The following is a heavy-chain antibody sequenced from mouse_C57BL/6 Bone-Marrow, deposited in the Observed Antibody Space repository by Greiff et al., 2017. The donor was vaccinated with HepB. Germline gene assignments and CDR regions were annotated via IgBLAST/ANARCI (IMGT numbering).Heavy chain of an antibody. J-gene: IGHJ3*01. CDR3: AREGYSNSFAY. CDR2: ISSGSSTI. D-gene: IGHD2-5*01. CDR1: GFTFSDYG. Sequence: EVKVEESGGGLVKPGGSLKLSCAASGFTFSDYGMHWVRQAPEKGLEWVAYISSGSSTIYYADTVKGRFTISRDNAKNTLFLQMTSLRSEDTAMYYCAREGYSNSFAYWGQGTLVTVSA. V-gene: IGHV5-17*01.